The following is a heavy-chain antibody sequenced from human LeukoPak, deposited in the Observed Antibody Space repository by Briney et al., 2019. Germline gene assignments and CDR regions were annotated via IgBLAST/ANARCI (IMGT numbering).Heavy chain of an antibody. CDR3: ARDSSGPDY. D-gene: IGHD6-6*01. Sequence: GGSLRLSCAASGFIFSRHWMTWVRQAPGKGLEWVANIKQDGSEKYYVDSVKGRFTISRDNAKNSLYLQMNSLRAEDTAVYYCARDSSGPDYWGRGTLVTVSS. V-gene: IGHV3-7*01. CDR1: GFIFSRHW. CDR2: IKQDGSEK. J-gene: IGHJ4*02.